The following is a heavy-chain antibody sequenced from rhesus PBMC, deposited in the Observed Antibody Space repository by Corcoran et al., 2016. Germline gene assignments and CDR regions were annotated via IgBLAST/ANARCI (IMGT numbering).Heavy chain of an antibody. CDR3: ARALAGTTDY. CDR2: IGGSSGST. Sequence: QVQLQESGPGLVKPSETLSLTCAVSGYSISSGYGWSWIRQPPGKGLEWIGYIGGSSGSTNSNPSLKSRVTISKDTSKNQFSLKLSSVTAADTAVYYCARALAGTTDYWGQGVLVTVSS. CDR1: GYSISSGYG. D-gene: IGHD1-14*01. V-gene: IGHV4-127*01. J-gene: IGHJ4*01.